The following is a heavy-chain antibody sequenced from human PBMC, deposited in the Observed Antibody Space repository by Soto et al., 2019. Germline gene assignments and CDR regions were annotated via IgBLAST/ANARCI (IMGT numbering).Heavy chain of an antibody. CDR2: IWYDGSSK. D-gene: IGHD6-13*01. J-gene: IGHJ6*02. CDR1: GFTFRRYG. V-gene: IGHV3-33*08. Sequence: PGGSLRLSCGASGFTFRRYGMHRVRQAPGKGLECVALIWYDGSSKYYADSVKGRFTISRDSSKRKLYLQMNSLRVEDTAVYYCARDPSIAAYGGPLKWELNPRSDMDVWGQGTTVTVSS. CDR3: ARDPSIAAYGGPLKWELNPRSDMDV.